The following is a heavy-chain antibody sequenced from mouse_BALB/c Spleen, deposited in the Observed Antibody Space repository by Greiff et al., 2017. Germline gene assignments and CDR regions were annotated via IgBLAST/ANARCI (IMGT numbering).Heavy chain of an antibody. J-gene: IGHJ1*01. V-gene: IGHV1-82*01. CDR3: AREGGNFWYFDV. CDR2: IYPGDGDT. D-gene: IGHD2-1*01. Sequence: QVQLQQSGPELVKPGASVKISCKASGYAFSSSWMNWVKQRPGQGLEWIGRIYPGDGDTNYNGKFKGKATLTADKSSSTAYMQLSSLTSVDSAVYFCAREGGNFWYFDVWGAGTTVTVSS. CDR1: GYAFSSSW.